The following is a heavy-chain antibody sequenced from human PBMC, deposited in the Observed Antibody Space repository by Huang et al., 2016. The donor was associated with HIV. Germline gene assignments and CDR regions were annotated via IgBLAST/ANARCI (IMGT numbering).Heavy chain of an antibody. V-gene: IGHV4-59*11. CDR3: ARDHHDFWRGYRRMYFFDH. J-gene: IGHJ4*02. Sequence: QVQLQESGPGLVKPSETLSLTCTVSGGSISTHYWSWIRQPTGKGLEWIGSIDYSGRSNYSPSLKGRVTILLDTSKNQFSLRVNSVTAADTAMYYCARDHHDFWRGYRRMYFFDHWGQGTLVTVSS. CDR2: IDYSGRS. CDR1: GGSISTHY. D-gene: IGHD3-3*01.